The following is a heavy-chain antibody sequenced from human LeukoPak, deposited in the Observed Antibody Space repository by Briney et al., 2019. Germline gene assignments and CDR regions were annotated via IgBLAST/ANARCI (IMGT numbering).Heavy chain of an antibody. CDR1: GYTFTSYG. Sequence: GASVKVSCKASGYTFTSYGISWVRQAPGQGLEWMGWISAYNGNTNYAQKLQGRVTMTTDTSTSTAYMELRSLRSDDTAVYYCAREFSGVSSSSADYHYYMDVWGKGTTVTVSS. V-gene: IGHV1-18*01. D-gene: IGHD6-6*01. J-gene: IGHJ6*03. CDR3: AREFSGVSSSSADYHYYMDV. CDR2: ISAYNGNT.